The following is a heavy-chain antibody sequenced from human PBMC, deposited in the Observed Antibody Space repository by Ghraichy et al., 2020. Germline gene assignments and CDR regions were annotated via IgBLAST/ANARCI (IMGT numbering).Heavy chain of an antibody. D-gene: IGHD2/OR15-2a*01. CDR1: GFTFSSYS. CDR2: ITSSSRTI. CDR3: ARGSRVVRFYYYDGMDV. Sequence: GGSLRLSCVGSGFTFSSYSMNWVRQSPGKGLEWVSYITSSSRTIFYADSVKGRFTVSRDNAKNSLYLQMNSLRDEDTAEYYCARGSRVVRFYYYDGMDVWGQGTPVTVSS. V-gene: IGHV3-48*02. J-gene: IGHJ6*02.